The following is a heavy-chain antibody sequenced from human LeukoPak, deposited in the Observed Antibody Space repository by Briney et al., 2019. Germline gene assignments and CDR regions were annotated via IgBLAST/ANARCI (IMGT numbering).Heavy chain of an antibody. CDR2: TGVSGS. V-gene: IGHV3-23*01. Sequence: GGSLRLSCAASGFTFSSSAMTWVRQVLGKGLEWVSTTGVSGSYYADSVKGRFTISRDNSKNTLYLQMNSLRAEDTALYYCAKDGYWNDGGYYYYYYMDVWGKGTTVTVSS. D-gene: IGHD1-1*01. J-gene: IGHJ6*03. CDR3: AKDGYWNDGGYYYYYYMDV. CDR1: GFTFSSSA.